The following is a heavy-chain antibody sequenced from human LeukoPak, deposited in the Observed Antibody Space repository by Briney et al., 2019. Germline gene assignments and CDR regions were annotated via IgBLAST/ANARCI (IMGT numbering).Heavy chain of an antibody. CDR3: ARDQGYSYGSDY. Sequence: GASVKVSCKASGGTFSSYAISWVRQAPGQGLEWMGRIIPILGIANYAQKFQGRVTITADKSTSTAYMELSSLRPEDTAVYYCARDQGYSYGSDYWGQGTLVTVSS. V-gene: IGHV1-69*04. CDR1: GGTFSSYA. CDR2: IIPILGIA. J-gene: IGHJ4*02. D-gene: IGHD5-18*01.